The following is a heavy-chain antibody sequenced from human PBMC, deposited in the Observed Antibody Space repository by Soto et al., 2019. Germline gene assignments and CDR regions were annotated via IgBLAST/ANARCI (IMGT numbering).Heavy chain of an antibody. CDR2: IYPGDSDT. D-gene: IGHD2-2*02. CDR1: GYSFATYW. Sequence: PGESLKISCKGSGYSFATYWIGWVRQMPGEGLEWMGIIYPGDSDTRYSPSFQGQVTISADKSINTAYLQWSSLKASDTAMYYCATGGYCTTTSCYNFFDYWGQGSLVTVSS. J-gene: IGHJ4*02. V-gene: IGHV5-51*01. CDR3: ATGGYCTTTSCYNFFDY.